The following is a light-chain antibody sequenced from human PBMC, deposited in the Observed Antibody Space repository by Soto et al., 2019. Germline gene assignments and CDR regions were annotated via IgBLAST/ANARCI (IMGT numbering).Light chain of an antibody. V-gene: IGKV1-5*01. CDR1: QSISRW. CDR2: DAS. Sequence: DIQMTQSPSTLSASVGDRVTITCRASQSISRWLAWYQQKPGKAPKFLIYDASTLETGVPSRFSGSGSGTEFTLTISSLQPDDFATYYCHHYTRTFGQGTKVDIK. J-gene: IGKJ1*01. CDR3: HHYTRT.